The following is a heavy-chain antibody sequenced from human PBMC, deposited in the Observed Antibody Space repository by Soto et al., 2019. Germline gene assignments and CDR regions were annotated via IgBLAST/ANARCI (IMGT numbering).Heavy chain of an antibody. CDR2: ITNSGSRA. Sequence: GGALGLSCEDSGFTFGNHSMTWVRQAPGKGLEWVSTITNSGSRADYADSVKGRFTISRDNSKDTLYLQMNSLRAEDTAVYFCAKRPASLICFDYWGQGALVTVS. J-gene: IGHJ4*02. V-gene: IGHV3-23*01. D-gene: IGHD3-10*01. CDR1: GFTFGNHS. CDR3: AKRPASLICFDY.